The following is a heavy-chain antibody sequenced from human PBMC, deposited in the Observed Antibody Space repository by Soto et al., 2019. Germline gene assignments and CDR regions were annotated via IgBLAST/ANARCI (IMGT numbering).Heavy chain of an antibody. D-gene: IGHD3-3*01. V-gene: IGHV4-59*01. CDR3: AGGFGYDFWSGYQNWFDP. Sequence: ASETLSLTCTVSGGSIISYYWSWIRQPPGKGLEWIGYIYYSGSTNYNPSLKSRVTISVDTSKNQFSLKLSSVTAADTAVYYCAGGFGYDFWSGYQNWFDPWGQGTLVTVSS. CDR2: IYYSGST. CDR1: GGSIISYY. J-gene: IGHJ5*02.